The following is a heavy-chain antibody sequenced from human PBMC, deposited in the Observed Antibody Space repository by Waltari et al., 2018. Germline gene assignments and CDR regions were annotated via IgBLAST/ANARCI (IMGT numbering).Heavy chain of an antibody. D-gene: IGHD3-22*01. V-gene: IGHV3-53*01. Sequence: EVQLVESGGGLIQPGGSLRLSCAASGFVISANYMHWVRQAPGRGLELVSVLYSGGYSYYADSVKGRFTISSDTSKNTVYLQMNNLGAEDTAVYFCARGGGYYDNSGFYFFDYWGQGTLVTVSS. CDR3: ARGGGYYDNSGFYFFDY. CDR1: GFVISANY. CDR2: LYSGGYS. J-gene: IGHJ4*02.